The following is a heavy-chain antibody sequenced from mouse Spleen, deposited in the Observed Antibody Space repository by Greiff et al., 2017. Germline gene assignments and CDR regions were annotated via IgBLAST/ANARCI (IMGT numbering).Heavy chain of an antibody. CDR3: ASGGHFDY. J-gene: IGHJ2*01. D-gene: IGHD3-3*01. Sequence: VQLQQSGPELVKPGASVELSCKASGYTFTSYDINWVKQRPGQGLEWIGLIYPSDGSTKYNEKFKGKATLTVDTSSSTAYMDLHSLTSEGSAVYFCASGGHFDYWGQGTTLTVSS. CDR2: IYPSDGST. CDR1: GYTFTSYD. V-gene: IGHV1-85*01.